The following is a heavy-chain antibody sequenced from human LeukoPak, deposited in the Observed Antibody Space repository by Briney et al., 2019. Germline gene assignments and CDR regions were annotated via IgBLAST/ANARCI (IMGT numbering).Heavy chain of an antibody. CDR2: IKQDGSER. CDR3: ARRGAQDAFDI. V-gene: IGHV3-7*01. CDR1: GFTFSIYW. Sequence: PGGSLRLSCAASGFTFSIYWMSWVRQAPGKGLEWVANIKQDGSERYYVDSVKGRFTLSRDNAKNSLYLQMNSLRAEDTAVYYCARRGAQDAFDIWGQGTMVTVSS. J-gene: IGHJ3*02. D-gene: IGHD3-10*01.